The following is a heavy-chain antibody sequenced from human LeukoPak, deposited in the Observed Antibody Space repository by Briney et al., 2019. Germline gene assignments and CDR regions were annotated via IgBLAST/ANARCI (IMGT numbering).Heavy chain of an antibody. CDR2: INSDGSRV. Sequence: PGGSLRLSCAATGFTFRNYWMHWVRQAPGKGLVWVSRINSDGSRVSYADSVKGRFTISRDNAKNTLYLQMNSLRVEDTAVYYCARVGYYDSSGYLHWGQGTLVTVSS. CDR1: GFTFRNYW. CDR3: ARVGYYDSSGYLH. J-gene: IGHJ4*02. V-gene: IGHV3-74*01. D-gene: IGHD3-22*01.